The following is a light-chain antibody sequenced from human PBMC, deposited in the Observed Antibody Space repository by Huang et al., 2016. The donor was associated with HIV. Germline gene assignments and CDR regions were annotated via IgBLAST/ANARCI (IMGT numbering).Light chain of an antibody. CDR2: DSS. V-gene: IGKV3-11*01. CDR1: QSVGTY. J-gene: IGKJ2*01. Sequence: EIVLTQSPATLSLSPGERATLSCRASQSVGTYLAWYQQQTGQAPRLLHYDSSNRATGIPARFSGSGSGTVFTLTISSLEPEDFAFYYCQQRSHYYTFGQGTRLEIE. CDR3: QQRSHYYT.